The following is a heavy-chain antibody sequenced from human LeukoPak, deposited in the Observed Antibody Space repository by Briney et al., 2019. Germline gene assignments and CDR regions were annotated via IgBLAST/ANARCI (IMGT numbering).Heavy chain of an antibody. CDR3: ARDGRKHDSSGYYVY. CDR1: GGSISSGGYS. CDR2: IYHSGST. D-gene: IGHD3-22*01. Sequence: SETLSLTCAVSGGSISSGGYSWSWIRQPPGKGLEWIGYIYHSGSTYYNPSLKSRVTISVDTSKNQFSLKLSSVTAADTAVYYCARDGRKHDSSGYYVYWGQGTLVTVSS. V-gene: IGHV4-30-2*01. J-gene: IGHJ4*02.